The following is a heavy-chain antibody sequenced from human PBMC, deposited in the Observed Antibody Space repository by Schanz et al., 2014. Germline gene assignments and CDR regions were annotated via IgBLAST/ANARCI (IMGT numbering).Heavy chain of an antibody. V-gene: IGHV3-30*03. CDR2: ATFDGTKK. CDR1: GFTFSSYG. CDR3: ARDGDFDY. Sequence: DLEESGGGVVQPGRSRRLSCEASGFTFSSYGMHWVRQAPGKGLEWVAGATFDGTKKYYGDSVKGRFTISRDNSKNTLFLQMSSLRAEDTAVYYCARDGDFDYWGQGTLVTVSS. J-gene: IGHJ4*02.